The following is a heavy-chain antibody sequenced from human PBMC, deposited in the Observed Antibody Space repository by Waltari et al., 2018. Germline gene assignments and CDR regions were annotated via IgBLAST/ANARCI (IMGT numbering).Heavy chain of an antibody. CDR3: ATSSFVAVLDS. J-gene: IGHJ4*02. CDR1: RGSPSNINF. V-gene: IGHV4-4*02. D-gene: IGHD6-19*01. CDR2: IHRTGSS. Sequence: QVQLQESGPGLVKPSVTLALTFGVSRGSPSNINFWNWILQAPGKGLEWLGEIHRTGSSNYNPSLKSRLTMSVDKSNSQVSMKLKSLTAADTAVYYCATSSFVAVLDSWGQGTLVTVSS.